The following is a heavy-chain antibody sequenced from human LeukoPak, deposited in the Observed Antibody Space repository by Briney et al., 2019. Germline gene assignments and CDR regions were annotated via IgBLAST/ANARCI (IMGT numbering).Heavy chain of an antibody. CDR1: GFTFSSYA. Sequence: GGSLRLSCAASGFTFSSYAMHWVRQAPGKGLEWVAVISYDGSNKYYADSVKGRFTISRDNSKNTLYLQMNSLRAEDTAVYYCAKSELRFLEWLFPDYMDVWGKGTTVTVSS. V-gene: IGHV3-30-3*02. CDR2: ISYDGSNK. CDR3: AKSELRFLEWLFPDYMDV. D-gene: IGHD3-3*01. J-gene: IGHJ6*03.